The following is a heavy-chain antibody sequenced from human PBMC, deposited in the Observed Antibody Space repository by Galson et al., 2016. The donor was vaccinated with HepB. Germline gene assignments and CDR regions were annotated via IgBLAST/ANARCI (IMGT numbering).Heavy chain of an antibody. D-gene: IGHD3-3*01. CDR3: GRHWDRIGYFNY. Sequence: SETLSLTCTVSGDSISSTSYYWGWIRQPPGKGLEWIGSIYYNGDPFYKSSLTSRITVSMAASNNQFSLTLSSVTAAATGVYYCGRHWDRIGYFNYWGQGALVTVSS. CDR2: IYYNGDP. CDR1: GDSISSTSYY. V-gene: IGHV4-39*01. J-gene: IGHJ4*02.